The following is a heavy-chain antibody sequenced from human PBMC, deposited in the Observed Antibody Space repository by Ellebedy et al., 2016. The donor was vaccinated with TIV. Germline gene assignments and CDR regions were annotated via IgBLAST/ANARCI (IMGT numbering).Heavy chain of an antibody. CDR3: ALEYCGGDCYPEPNWFDP. CDR1: GFTFSSYA. Sequence: GESLKISXAASGFTFSSYAMSWVRQAPGKGLEWVSAISGSGGSTYYADSVQGRLTISRDNSKNTLYLQMNSLRAEDTAVYYCALEYCGGDCYPEPNWFDPWGQGTLVTVSS. D-gene: IGHD2-21*02. J-gene: IGHJ5*02. V-gene: IGHV3-23*01. CDR2: ISGSGGST.